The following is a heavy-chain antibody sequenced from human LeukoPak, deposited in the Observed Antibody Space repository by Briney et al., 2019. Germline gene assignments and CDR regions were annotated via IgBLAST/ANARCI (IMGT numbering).Heavy chain of an antibody. J-gene: IGHJ4*02. CDR2: INHSGST. CDR1: GGSFSGYY. CDR3: ARVRVQFDY. V-gene: IGHV4-34*01. Sequence: SETLSLTCAVYGGSFSGYYWSWIRQPPGKGLEWIGEINHSGSTNYNPSLKSRVTISVDTSKNQFSLKLSSVTAADTAVYYCARVRVQFDYWDQGTLVTVSS.